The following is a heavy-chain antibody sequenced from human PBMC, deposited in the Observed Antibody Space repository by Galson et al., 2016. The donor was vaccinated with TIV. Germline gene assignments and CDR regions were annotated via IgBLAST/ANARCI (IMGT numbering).Heavy chain of an antibody. D-gene: IGHD7-27*01. V-gene: IGHV3-23*01. CDR2: ISGSGDNT. CDR1: RFIFSNYA. CDR3: AKEETGDAYDI. J-gene: IGHJ3*02. Sequence: SLRLSCAAPRFIFSNYAMNWVRQAPGKGLEWVSGISGSGDNTYYADSGKVRFTISRDNSKNTVYLQMNSLRAEDTAVYYCAKEETGDAYDIWGQGTMVTVSS.